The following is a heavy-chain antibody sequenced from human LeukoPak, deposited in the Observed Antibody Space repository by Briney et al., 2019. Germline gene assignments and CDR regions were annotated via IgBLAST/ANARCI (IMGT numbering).Heavy chain of an antibody. J-gene: IGHJ3*02. V-gene: IGHV1-8*03. CDR2: MNPNSGNT. CDR1: GYTFTSYD. Sequence: ASVKVSCKASGYTFTSYDINWVRQATGQGLEWMGWMNPNSGNTGYAQKFQGRVTITRNTSISTAYMELSSLRSEDTAVYYCATGYHGTTVMTPNDAFDIWGQGTMVTVSS. CDR3: ATGYHGTTVMTPNDAFDI. D-gene: IGHD4-11*01.